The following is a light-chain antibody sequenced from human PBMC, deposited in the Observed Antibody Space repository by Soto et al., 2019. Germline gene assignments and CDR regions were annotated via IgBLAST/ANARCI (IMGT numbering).Light chain of an antibody. CDR2: GAS. CDR1: QSVSSN. CDR3: QQYYNWPRT. Sequence: EIVMTQSPATLSVSPGERATLSCRASQSVSSNLAWYQQKPGQAPRLLLYGASTRATGIPARFSGSGSATEFTLSISSLQSEDFALYYCQQYYNWPRTFGQGTKVEI. V-gene: IGKV3-15*01. J-gene: IGKJ1*01.